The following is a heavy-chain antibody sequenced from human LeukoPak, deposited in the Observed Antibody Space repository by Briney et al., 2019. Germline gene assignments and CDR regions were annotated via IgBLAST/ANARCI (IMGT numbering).Heavy chain of an antibody. Sequence: PSETLSLTCTVSGGSISSYYWSWIRQPAGKGLEWIERIYTSGSTNYNPSLKSRVTMSVDTSKNQFSLKLSSVTAADTAVYYCAREKGIAVAGTLSDWFDPWGQGTLVTVSS. V-gene: IGHV4-4*07. CDR2: IYTSGST. D-gene: IGHD6-19*01. CDR3: AREKGIAVAGTLSDWFDP. J-gene: IGHJ5*02. CDR1: GGSISSYY.